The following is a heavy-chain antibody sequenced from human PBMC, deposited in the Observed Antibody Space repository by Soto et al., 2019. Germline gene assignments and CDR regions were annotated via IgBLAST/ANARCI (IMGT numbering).Heavy chain of an antibody. D-gene: IGHD2-21*01. Sequence: QITLKESGPSLVKPTQTLTLTCTFSGFSLTTSGVAVGWIRQPPGKALEWLALIYGDDDKRYSTSLKTRLAISRGTSENQVVLTMTDMDPVDTATYYCAHSKFYSYVGAFVIWGEGTMVTVSS. V-gene: IGHV2-5*02. CDR2: IYGDDDK. CDR1: GFSLTTSGVA. CDR3: AHSKFYSYVGAFVI. J-gene: IGHJ3*02.